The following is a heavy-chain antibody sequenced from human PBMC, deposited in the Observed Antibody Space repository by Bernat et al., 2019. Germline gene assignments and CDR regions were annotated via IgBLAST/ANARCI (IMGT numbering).Heavy chain of an antibody. CDR3: GKGHHLSSGSPCDY. CDR1: GFTFDDYA. CDR2: ISWNSGCI. Sequence: EVQLVESGGGLVQPGRSLRLSCAASGFTFDDYAMHWVRQAPGKGLEWVSGISWNSGCIDYADSVKGRFTISRDNAKNSLYLQMNSLRGEDTALYYCGKGHHLSSGSPCDYWGQGILVTVSS. D-gene: IGHD1-26*01. V-gene: IGHV3-9*01. J-gene: IGHJ4*02.